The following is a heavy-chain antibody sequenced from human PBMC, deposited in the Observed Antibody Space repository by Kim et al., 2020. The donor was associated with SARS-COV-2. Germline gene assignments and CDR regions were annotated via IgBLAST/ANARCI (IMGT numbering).Heavy chain of an antibody. CDR1: GGTFSSYA. J-gene: IGHJ4*02. CDR3: ADSGSYGAAFDY. D-gene: IGHD1-26*01. CDR2: IIPIFGRA. V-gene: IGHV1-69*06. Sequence: SVKVSCKASGGTFSSYAISWVRQAPGQGLEWMGGIIPIFGRANYAQKFQGRVTITADKSTSTAYMELSSQRSEDTAVYYCADSGSYGAAFDYWGQGTLVTVSS.